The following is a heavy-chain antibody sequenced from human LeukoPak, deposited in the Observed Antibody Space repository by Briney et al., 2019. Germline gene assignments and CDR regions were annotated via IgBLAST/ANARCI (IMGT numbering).Heavy chain of an antibody. CDR3: ARDRASVRAFDI. Sequence: PGGSLRLSCAASEFTFSSYSMNWVRQAPGKGLEWVSYITNSGNSKSYADSVKGRFTISRDNTKNSLYLQMNGLRAEDTAVYYCARDRASVRAFDIWGQGTMVTVSS. J-gene: IGHJ3*02. CDR2: ITNSGNSK. CDR1: EFTFSSYS. V-gene: IGHV3-48*01. D-gene: IGHD3-22*01.